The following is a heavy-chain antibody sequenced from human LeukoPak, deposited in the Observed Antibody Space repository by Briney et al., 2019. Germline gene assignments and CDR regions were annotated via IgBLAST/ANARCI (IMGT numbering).Heavy chain of an antibody. J-gene: IGHJ4*02. CDR1: GFSFSNYA. Sequence: GGSLRLSCAASGFSFSNYAMHWVRQAPGKGLEYVSAISSNGGTTYYANSVKGRFTISRDNSKNTLYLQMGSLRAEDMAVYYCARGVLARGSSGWYFDYWGQGTLVTVSS. CDR2: ISSNGGTT. V-gene: IGHV3-64*01. D-gene: IGHD6-19*01. CDR3: ARGVLARGSSGWYFDY.